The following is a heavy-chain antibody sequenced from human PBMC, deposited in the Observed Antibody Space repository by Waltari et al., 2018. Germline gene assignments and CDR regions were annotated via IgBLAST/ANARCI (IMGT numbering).Heavy chain of an antibody. D-gene: IGHD3-3*01. J-gene: IGHJ3*02. CDR1: GGSISSYY. CDR3: ARDLPRYDRTISDAFDI. V-gene: IGHV4-4*07. CDR2: IYTSGST. Sequence: QVQLQESGPGLVKPSETLSLTCTVSGGSISSYYWSWIRQPAGKGLEWIGRIYTSGSTNYNPSLKSRVTMSVDTSKNQFSLKRISVTAADTAVYYCARDLPRYDRTISDAFDIWGQGTMVTVSS.